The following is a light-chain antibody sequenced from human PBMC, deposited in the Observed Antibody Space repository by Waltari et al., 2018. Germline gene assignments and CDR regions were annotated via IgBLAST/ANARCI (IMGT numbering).Light chain of an antibody. Sequence: DSQAVRTFLAWYQQKPGQAPRLLIFDASSRATGISPKFRGSGSGTDFTLTVNNLGPEDFAVYYCQQRSSWPYTFGQGTRVDFK. CDR2: DAS. CDR1: QAVRTF. V-gene: IGKV3-11*01. CDR3: QQRSSWPYT. J-gene: IGKJ2*01.